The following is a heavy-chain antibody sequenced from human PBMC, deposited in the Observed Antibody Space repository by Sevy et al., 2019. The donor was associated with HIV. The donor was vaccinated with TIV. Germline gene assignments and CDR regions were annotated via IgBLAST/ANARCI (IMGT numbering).Heavy chain of an antibody. V-gene: IGHV3-15*01. D-gene: IGHD4-17*01. CDR2: IQSKSEGGTT. J-gene: IGHJ2*01. CDR3: TTMMRLYGDPNFWYFDL. CDR1: GFTFSNVW. Sequence: GGSLRLSCAASGFTFSNVWTSWVRQASGKGLEWAGRIQSKSEGGTTDYAAPLKGRFSISRDESSDTLYLQMNSLKTEDTAVYYCTTMMRLYGDPNFWYFDLWGRGTLVTVSS.